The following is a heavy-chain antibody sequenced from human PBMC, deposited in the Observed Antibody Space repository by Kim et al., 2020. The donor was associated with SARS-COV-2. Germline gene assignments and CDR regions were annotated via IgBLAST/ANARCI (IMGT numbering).Heavy chain of an antibody. V-gene: IGHV3-30*04. CDR1: GFTFSSYA. Sequence: GGSLRLSCAASGFTFSSYAMHWVRQAPGKGLEWVAVISYDGSNKYYADSVKGRFTISRDNSKNTLYLQMNSLRAEDTAVYYCARDQGDYVPFDYWGQGTLVTVSS. D-gene: IGHD4-17*01. CDR2: ISYDGSNK. J-gene: IGHJ4*02. CDR3: ARDQGDYVPFDY.